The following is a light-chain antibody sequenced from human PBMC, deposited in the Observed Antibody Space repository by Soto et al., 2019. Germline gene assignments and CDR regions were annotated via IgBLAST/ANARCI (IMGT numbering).Light chain of an antibody. CDR3: QQSDSLPIT. CDR2: DAS. CDR1: TEISNY. V-gene: IGKV1-33*01. J-gene: IGKJ5*01. Sequence: DIQMTQSPSSLSASVGDRVTITCRSSTEISNYLHWYQQRPGKAPKLLIYDASNLKRGVPSRFSGTRSGTHFTFAITSLQPEDVATYYFQQSDSLPITFGQGTRLEI.